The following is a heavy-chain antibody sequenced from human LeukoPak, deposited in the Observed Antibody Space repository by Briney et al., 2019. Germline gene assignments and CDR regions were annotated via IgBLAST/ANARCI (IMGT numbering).Heavy chain of an antibody. CDR2: IKQDGSEK. J-gene: IGHJ6*02. Sequence: PGGSLRLSCAASGFTFSSYWMSWVRQAPGKGLEWVANIKQDGSEKYYVDSVKGRFTISRDNAKNSLYLQMNSLRAEDTAVYYCARDRTYYYGSGFYYYYGMDVWGQGTTVTVSS. CDR3: ARDRTYYYGSGFYYYYGMDV. V-gene: IGHV3-7*01. D-gene: IGHD3-10*01. CDR1: GFTFSSYW.